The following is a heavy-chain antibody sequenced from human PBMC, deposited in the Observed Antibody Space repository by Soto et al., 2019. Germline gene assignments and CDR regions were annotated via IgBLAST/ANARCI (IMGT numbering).Heavy chain of an antibody. CDR3: ARVPRGIDYAVNYFDY. Sequence: SVKVSCKTSGYSFTSRDVNWVRQAPGQGLEWMGGIIPIFGTANYAQKFQGRVTITADESTSTAYMKLSRLRSEDTAVYYSARVPRGIDYAVNYFDYWGQGTLVTVSS. D-gene: IGHD4-17*01. V-gene: IGHV1-69*13. CDR2: IIPIFGTA. J-gene: IGHJ4*02. CDR1: GYSFTSRD.